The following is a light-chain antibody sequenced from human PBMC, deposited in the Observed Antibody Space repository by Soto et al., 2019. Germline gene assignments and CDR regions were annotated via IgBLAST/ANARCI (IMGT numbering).Light chain of an antibody. Sequence: QSVLTQPPSVSAAPGQKVTIPCSGSSSNIGNNYVSWYQQLSGTAPKLLIYDNNKRPSGIPDRFSGSKSGTSATLGITGLQTGDEADYYCGTWDSSLSAYVFGTGTKVTV. CDR1: SSNIGNNY. V-gene: IGLV1-51*01. CDR3: GTWDSSLSAYV. J-gene: IGLJ1*01. CDR2: DNN.